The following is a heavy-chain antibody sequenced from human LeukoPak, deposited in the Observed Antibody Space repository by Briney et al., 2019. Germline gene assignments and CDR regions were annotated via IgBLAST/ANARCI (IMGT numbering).Heavy chain of an antibody. V-gene: IGHV4-38-2*02. J-gene: IGHJ6*03. CDR2: IYHSGST. D-gene: IGHD4-17*01. CDR3: ARQHYGDIYYVDG. Sequence: PSETLSLTCTVSGYSISSGYYWGWIRQPPGKGLEWIGSIYHSGSTYYNPSLKRRVTISVDTSKNQFSLKLSSVTAADTAVYYCARQHYGDIYYVDGWGTGTTVTISS. CDR1: GYSISSGYY.